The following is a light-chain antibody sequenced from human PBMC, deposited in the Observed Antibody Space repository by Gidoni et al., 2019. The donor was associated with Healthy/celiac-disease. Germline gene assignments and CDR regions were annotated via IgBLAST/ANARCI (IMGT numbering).Light chain of an antibody. CDR3: QTWGTPWV. Sequence: QLLLPPSPSASASLGASVKLTCTLSSGNSSYAIAWHQQQPEKGPRYLMKLNSDGSHSKGDGIPDRFSGSSSGAERYLTISSLQSEDEADYYCQTWGTPWVFGGGTKLTVL. CDR1: SGNSSYA. J-gene: IGLJ3*02. V-gene: IGLV4-69*01. CDR2: LNSDGSH.